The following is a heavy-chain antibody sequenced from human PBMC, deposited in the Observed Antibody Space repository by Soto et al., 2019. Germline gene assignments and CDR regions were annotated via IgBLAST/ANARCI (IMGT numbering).Heavy chain of an antibody. CDR1: GGSISSYY. J-gene: IGHJ6*02. Sequence: SETLSLTCTVSGGSISSYYWSWIRQPPGKGLEWIGYIYYSGSTNYNPSLKSRVTISVDTSKNQFSLRLSSVTAADTAVYYCARDRRELLGYDFWSGSLPYYYYGMDVWGQGTTVTVSS. CDR3: ARDRRELLGYDFWSGSLPYYYYGMDV. D-gene: IGHD3-3*01. V-gene: IGHV4-59*01. CDR2: IYYSGST.